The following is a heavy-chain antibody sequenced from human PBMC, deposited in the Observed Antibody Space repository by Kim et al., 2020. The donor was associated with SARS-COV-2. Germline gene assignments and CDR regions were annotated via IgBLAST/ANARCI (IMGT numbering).Heavy chain of an antibody. CDR2: ISYDGSNK. CDR3: AKDVLGRLVDYYGMDV. Sequence: GGSLRLSCAASGFTFSSYGMHWVRQAPGKGLEWVAVISYDGSNKYYADSVKGRFTISRDNSKNTLYLQMNSLRAEDTAVYYCAKDVLGRLVDYYGMDVWGQGTTVTVSS. J-gene: IGHJ6*02. CDR1: GFTFSSYG. V-gene: IGHV3-30*18. D-gene: IGHD3-16*01.